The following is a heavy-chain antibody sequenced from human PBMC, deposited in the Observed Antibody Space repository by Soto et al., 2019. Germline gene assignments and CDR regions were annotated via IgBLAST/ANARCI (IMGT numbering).Heavy chain of an antibody. CDR1: GFTFNSYG. CDR3: AREGDDYCSGTRCFHYYGLDV. V-gene: IGHV3-33*05. J-gene: IGHJ6*02. D-gene: IGHD2-15*01. CDR2: IEYNAKNR. Sequence: QVQLVESGGGVGQPGTSLRLSCTASGFTFNSYGIHWVRQDPGKGLEWLALIEYNAKNRFYADSVKGRFSISRDNSRNTVYLQVNGVRAEDTAVYYCAREGDDYCSGTRCFHYYGLDVWGQGTTVIVYS.